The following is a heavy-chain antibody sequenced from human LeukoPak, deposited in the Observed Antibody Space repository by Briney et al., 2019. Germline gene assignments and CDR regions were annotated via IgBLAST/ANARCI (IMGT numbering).Heavy chain of an antibody. CDR3: VRFGYYGPGSHRRVLDY. CDR1: GGSISNYY. D-gene: IGHD3-10*01. V-gene: IGHV4-59*01. J-gene: IGHJ4*02. Sequence: SETLSLTCTVSGGSISNYYWSWIRQPPGKGLEWIGYIYYSGITNYNPSLKSRVTISVDTSKNQFSLKLSSVTTADTAVYYCVRFGYYGPGSHRRVLDYWGQGTLVTVSS. CDR2: IYYSGIT.